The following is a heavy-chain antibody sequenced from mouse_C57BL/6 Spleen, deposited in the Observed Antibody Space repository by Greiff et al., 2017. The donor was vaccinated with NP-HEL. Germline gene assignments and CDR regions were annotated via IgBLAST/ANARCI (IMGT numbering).Heavy chain of an antibody. V-gene: IGHV1-82*01. J-gene: IGHJ2*01. D-gene: IGHD1-1*01. CDR3: ARSGGVTTVSYYFDY. CDR1: GYAFSSSW. CDR2: IYPGDGDT. Sequence: QVQLQQSGPELVKPGASVKISCKASGYAFSSSWMNWVKQRPGKGLEWIGRIYPGDGDTNYNGKFKGKATLTADKSSSTAYMQLSSLTSEDSAVYFCARSGGVTTVSYYFDYWGQGTTLTVSS.